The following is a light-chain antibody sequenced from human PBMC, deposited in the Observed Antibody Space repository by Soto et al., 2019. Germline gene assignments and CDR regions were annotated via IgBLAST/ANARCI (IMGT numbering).Light chain of an antibody. CDR3: QQSFSTPRT. CDR1: QSIHSY. CDR2: AAS. Sequence: DIQMTQSPSSLSASVGNRVTINCRASQSIHSYLYWYQQKEGKAPKLLIYAASSLQSGVPSRFSGSGFGADFTLTISSLQPEDFATYYCQQSFSTPRTFGQGTKVEIK. J-gene: IGKJ1*01. V-gene: IGKV1-39*01.